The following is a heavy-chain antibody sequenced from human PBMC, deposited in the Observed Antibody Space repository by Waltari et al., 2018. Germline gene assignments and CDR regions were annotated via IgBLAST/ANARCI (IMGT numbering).Heavy chain of an antibody. CDR3: ARHDYDSSGYYRYYFDY. CDR2: IYYSGST. D-gene: IGHD3-22*01. Sequence: QLQLQESGPGLVKPSETLSLTCTVSGGYISRSSYYWGWIRKPPGKGLEWIGSIYYSGSTYYNPSLKSRVTISVDTSKNQFSLKLSSVTAADTAVYYCARHDYDSSGYYRYYFDYWGQGTLVTVSS. CDR1: GGYISRSSYY. V-gene: IGHV4-39*01. J-gene: IGHJ4*02.